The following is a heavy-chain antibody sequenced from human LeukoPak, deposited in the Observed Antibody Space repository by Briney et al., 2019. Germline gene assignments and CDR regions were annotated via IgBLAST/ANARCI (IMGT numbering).Heavy chain of an antibody. CDR3: AKEGRSLQTY. Sequence: GGSLRLSCAASGFMFGSNWMSWVRLAPGKGLEWVANIKEDGTETYYVDSVKGRFTISRDNAKNSLYLQMSSLRVEDTAVYYCAKEGRSLQTYWGQGTLVTVSS. V-gene: IGHV3-7*03. D-gene: IGHD5-24*01. CDR2: IKEDGTET. CDR1: GFMFGSNW. J-gene: IGHJ4*02.